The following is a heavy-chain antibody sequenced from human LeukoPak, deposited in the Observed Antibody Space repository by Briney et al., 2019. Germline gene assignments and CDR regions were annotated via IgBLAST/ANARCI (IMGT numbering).Heavy chain of an antibody. Sequence: PGGSLRLSCAASGFIVSNNYMSWVRQAPGKGLEWVSVVYSGGSTYYADSVKGRFTISRDNSKNTVYLQMNSLRAEDTAVYYCARKDLHRGVDYWGQGTLVTVSS. V-gene: IGHV3-53*01. CDR1: GFIVSNNY. D-gene: IGHD3-10*01. CDR2: VYSGGST. J-gene: IGHJ4*02. CDR3: ARKDLHRGVDY.